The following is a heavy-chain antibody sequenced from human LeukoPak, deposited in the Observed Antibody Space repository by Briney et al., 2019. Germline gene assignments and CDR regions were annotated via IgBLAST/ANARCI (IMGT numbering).Heavy chain of an antibody. V-gene: IGHV4-34*01. CDR3: ARRGSGWYFDY. D-gene: IGHD6-19*01. CDR2: INHGGST. Sequence: SETLSLTCAVYGGSFSGDFWSWIRQSPGKGLEWIGEINHGGSTTYNPSLQSRVTMSVDTSTNQISLKMTSVTAADTAIYYCARRGSGWYFDYWGQGTLVTVSS. CDR1: GGSFSGDF. J-gene: IGHJ4*02.